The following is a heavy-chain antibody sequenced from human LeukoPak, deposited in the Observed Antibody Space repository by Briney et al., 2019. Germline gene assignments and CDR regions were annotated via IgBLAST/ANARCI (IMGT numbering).Heavy chain of an antibody. Sequence: GGSLRLSCAASEFTFSSYSMNWVRQAPGKGLEWVAVISYDGSNKYYADSVKGRFTISRDNSKNTLYVQMNSLRAEDTAVYYCARDPAKFWSGHDYWGQGTLVTVSS. V-gene: IGHV3-30*03. CDR3: ARDPAKFWSGHDY. J-gene: IGHJ4*02. D-gene: IGHD3-3*01. CDR2: ISYDGSNK. CDR1: EFTFSSYS.